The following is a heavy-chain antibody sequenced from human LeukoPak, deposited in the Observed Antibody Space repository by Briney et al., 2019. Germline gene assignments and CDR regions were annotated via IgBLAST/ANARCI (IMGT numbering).Heavy chain of an antibody. V-gene: IGHV4-39*01. D-gene: IGHD4-23*01. CDR1: GVSISSGSHH. Sequence: PSETLSLTCTVSGVSISSGSHHWGWFRQSPGKGLEWIGSIYDSRTIYYNPSLNSRVTISAVTSKNQFSLQLNSVTAADTAVYYCARHDGRSGGTMGALDSWGQGSLVTVSS. CDR2: IYDSRTI. J-gene: IGHJ4*02. CDR3: ARHDGRSGGTMGALDS.